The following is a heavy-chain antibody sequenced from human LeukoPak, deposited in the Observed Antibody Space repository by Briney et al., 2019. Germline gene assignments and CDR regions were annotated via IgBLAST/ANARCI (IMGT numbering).Heavy chain of an antibody. D-gene: IGHD6-13*01. V-gene: IGHV3-53*01. CDR2: IYIDGTT. J-gene: IGHJ4*02. Sequence: GGSLRLSCAASGFIVSHNYMTWVRQAPGKGLEWISVIYIDGTTYYADSVKGRFTISRDQANNTLYLQMNTLRDEDTAVYYCARGPRYSFYWGQGTLVPVSS. CDR1: GFIVSHNY. CDR3: ARGPRYSFY.